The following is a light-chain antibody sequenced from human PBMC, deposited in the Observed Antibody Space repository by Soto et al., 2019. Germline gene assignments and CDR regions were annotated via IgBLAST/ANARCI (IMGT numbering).Light chain of an antibody. V-gene: IGKV3-20*01. CDR2: GAS. CDR3: QQYGSSPLFT. CDR1: QSVSSSY. J-gene: IGKJ3*01. Sequence: EIVLTQSPGTLSLSPGERATLSCRASQSVSSSYLAWYQQKPGQAPRLHIYGASGRATGIPDRFSGSGSGTDFTLPISRLEPEDFAVYYCQQYGSSPLFTFGPGTKVDIK.